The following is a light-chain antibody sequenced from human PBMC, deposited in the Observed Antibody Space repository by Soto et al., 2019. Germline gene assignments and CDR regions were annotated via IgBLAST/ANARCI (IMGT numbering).Light chain of an antibody. Sequence: QPVLTQSSSASASLGSSVKLTCTLSSGHSSYIIAWHQQQPGKAPRYLLKLEGIGSYNKGSGVPDRFSGSSSGADRYLTGSNLQCEDEYDSYCETWDSNTHTVFGGGTKLTVL. CDR3: ETWDSNTHTV. CDR1: SGHSSYI. CDR2: LEGIGSY. V-gene: IGLV4-60*02. J-gene: IGLJ3*02.